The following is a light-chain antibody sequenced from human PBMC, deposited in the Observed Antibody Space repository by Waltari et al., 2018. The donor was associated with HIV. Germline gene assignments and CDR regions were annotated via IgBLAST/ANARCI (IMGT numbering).Light chain of an antibody. CDR2: AAS. CDR1: QDISKY. Sequence: DIQMTQSASSLSASVGGRVTISCRASQDISKYLAWLQQKPGKAPRSLVYAASSLQTGVPARFSGSGSGTDFTLTISSLQPEDFATYYCQQYDSLPITCGQGTRLDIK. J-gene: IGKJ5*01. CDR3: QQYDSLPIT. V-gene: IGKV1-16*01.